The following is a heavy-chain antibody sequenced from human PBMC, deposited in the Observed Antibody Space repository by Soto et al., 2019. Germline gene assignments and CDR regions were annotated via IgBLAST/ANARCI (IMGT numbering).Heavy chain of an antibody. CDR1: GFTFSNAW. CDR2: IKSKTDGGTT. CDR3: TTAVGATTAYYYYYYGMDV. D-gene: IGHD1-26*01. J-gene: IGHJ6*02. Sequence: EVQLVESGGGLVKPGGSLRLSCAASGFTFSNAWMNWVRQAPGKGLEWVGRIKSKTDGGTTDYAAPVKGRFTISRDDSKNTLYLQINSLKTEDTAVYYCTTAVGATTAYYYYYYGMDVWGQGTTVTVSS. V-gene: IGHV3-15*07.